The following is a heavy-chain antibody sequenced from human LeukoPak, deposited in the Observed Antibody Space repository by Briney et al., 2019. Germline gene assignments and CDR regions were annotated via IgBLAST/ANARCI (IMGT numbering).Heavy chain of an antibody. Sequence: PGGSLRLSCAASGFTFSDYAMNWVRQAPGKGLEWVSTITSGDSTYYADSVKGRFTISRDNSKNTLYLQMNSLRAEDTAVYYCAREKLGQGRHAFDIWGQGTMVTVSS. CDR2: ITSGDST. CDR1: GFTFSDYA. J-gene: IGHJ3*02. CDR3: AREKLGQGRHAFDI. D-gene: IGHD1-26*01. V-gene: IGHV3-23*01.